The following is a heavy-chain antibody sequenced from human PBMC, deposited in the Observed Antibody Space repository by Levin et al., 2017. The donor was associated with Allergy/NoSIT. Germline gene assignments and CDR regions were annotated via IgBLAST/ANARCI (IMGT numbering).Heavy chain of an antibody. Sequence: PGGSLRLSCAASGFTFSSYGMHWVRQAPGKGLEWVAVISYDGSNKYYADSVKGRFTISRDNSKNTLYLQMNSLRAEDTAVYYCAKSSSWYGGAFDSWGQGTMVTVSS. D-gene: IGHD6-13*01. CDR3: AKSSSWYGGAFDS. CDR1: GFTFSSYG. V-gene: IGHV3-30*18. CDR2: ISYDGSNK. J-gene: IGHJ3*02.